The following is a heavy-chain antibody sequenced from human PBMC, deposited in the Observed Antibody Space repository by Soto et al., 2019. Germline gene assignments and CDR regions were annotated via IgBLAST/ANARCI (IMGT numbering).Heavy chain of an antibody. CDR3: ARDRVAALGYYYYYGMDV. CDR2: INPNSGGT. V-gene: IGHV1-2*02. CDR1: GYTFTGYY. D-gene: IGHD6-13*01. J-gene: IGHJ6*02. Sequence: PSVKVSRKASGYTFTGYYMHWVRQAPGQGLEWMGWINPNSGGTNYAQKFQGRVTMTRDTSISTAYMELSRLRSDDTAVYYCARDRVAALGYYYYYGMDVWGQGTTVTVSS.